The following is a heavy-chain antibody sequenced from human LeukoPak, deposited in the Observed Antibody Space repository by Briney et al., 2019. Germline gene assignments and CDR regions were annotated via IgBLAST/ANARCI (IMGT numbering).Heavy chain of an antibody. CDR3: ARSGYNY. V-gene: IGHV4-39*07. CDR1: GGSISSSSYY. J-gene: IGHJ4*02. CDR2: IYYSGST. D-gene: IGHD3-3*01. Sequence: SETLSLTCTVSGGSISSSSYYWDWIRQPPGKGLEWIGSIYYSGSTNHNPSLKSRVTISVDTSKNQFSLKLSSVTAANTAVYYCARSGYNYWGQGTLVTVSS.